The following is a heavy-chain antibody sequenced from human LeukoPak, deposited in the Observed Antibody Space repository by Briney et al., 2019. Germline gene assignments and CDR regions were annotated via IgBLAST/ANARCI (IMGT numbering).Heavy chain of an antibody. D-gene: IGHD6-13*01. CDR1: GYSISSGYY. J-gene: IGHJ6*03. V-gene: IGHV4-38-2*02. CDR2: IYHSRST. CDR3: ARVVDSSSWVNYYYYYYMDV. Sequence: PSETLSLTCTVSGYSISSGYYWGWIRQPPGKGLEWIGSIYHSRSTYYNPSLKSRVTISVDTSKNQFSLKLSSVTAAETAVYYCARVVDSSSWVNYYYYYYMDVWGKGTTVTVSS.